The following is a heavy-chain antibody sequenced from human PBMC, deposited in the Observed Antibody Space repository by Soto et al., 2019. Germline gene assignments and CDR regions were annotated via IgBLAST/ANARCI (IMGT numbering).Heavy chain of an antibody. Sequence: QVQLVESGGGVVQPGRSLRLSCAASGFTFSSYAMHWVRQAPGKGLEWVAVISYDGSNKYYADSVKGRFTISRDNSKNTLYLQMNSLRAEDTAVYYCARSDAAAGTLDYWGQGTLVTVSS. J-gene: IGHJ4*02. D-gene: IGHD6-13*01. CDR1: GFTFSSYA. V-gene: IGHV3-30-3*01. CDR3: ARSDAAAGTLDY. CDR2: ISYDGSNK.